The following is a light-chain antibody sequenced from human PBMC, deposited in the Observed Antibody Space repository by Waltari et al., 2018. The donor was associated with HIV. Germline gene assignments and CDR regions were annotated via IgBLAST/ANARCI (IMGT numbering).Light chain of an antibody. V-gene: IGLV2-11*01. Sequence: QSALTQPRSVSGSPVQSVTISCTGTSSDVGGSNFVSWYQQHPGKAPKLMIYDVSKRPSGVPDRFSGSKSGNTASLTISGLQAEDEADYYCCSYAGSYTFYVFGTGTKVTVL. CDR3: CSYAGSYTFYV. CDR2: DVS. CDR1: SSDVGGSNF. J-gene: IGLJ1*01.